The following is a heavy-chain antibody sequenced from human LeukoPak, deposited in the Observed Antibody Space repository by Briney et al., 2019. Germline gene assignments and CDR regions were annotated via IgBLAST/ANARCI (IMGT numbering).Heavy chain of an antibody. CDR2: INHSGST. CDR1: GFTFSSYE. J-gene: IGHJ3*02. CDR3: ARGFDGPNAFDI. Sequence: GSLRLSCAASGFTFSSYEMNWVRQAPGKGLEWIGEINHSGSTNYNPSLKSRVTISIDTSKNHFSLKLSSMAAADTAVYYCARGFDGPNAFDIWGQGTMVTVSS. V-gene: IGHV4-34*01. D-gene: IGHD3-9*01.